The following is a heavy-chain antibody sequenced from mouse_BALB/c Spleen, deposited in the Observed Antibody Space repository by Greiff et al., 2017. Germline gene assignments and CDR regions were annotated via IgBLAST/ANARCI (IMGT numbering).Heavy chain of an antibody. D-gene: IGHD1-1*01. CDR3: ARGSYYYGSSYGALDY. V-gene: IGHV5-6-5*01. CDR1: GFTFSSYA. J-gene: IGHJ4*01. Sequence: EVMLVESGGGLVKPGGSLKLSCAASGFTFSSYAMSWIRQTPEKRLEWVASISSGGSTYYPDSVMGRFTISRVNARNILYLQMSSLRSEDTAMYYFARGSYYYGSSYGALDYWGQGTSVTVSS. CDR2: ISSGGST.